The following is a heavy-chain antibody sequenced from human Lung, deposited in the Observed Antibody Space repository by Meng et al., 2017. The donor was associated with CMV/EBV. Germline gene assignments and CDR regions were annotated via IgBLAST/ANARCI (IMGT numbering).Heavy chain of an antibody. D-gene: IGHD5/OR15-5a*01. J-gene: IGHJ4*02. CDR3: ARVYAKGPLRSFDY. Sequence: SVXVSXXASGYRFTDFHMHWVRQAPGQGLEWMGWINSNSGATNYAQKFQGRVIMTRDTSITTAYLELPSLRPDDTAVYFCARVYAKGPLRSFDYWGQGTLVTVSS. CDR2: INSNSGAT. CDR1: GYRFTDFH. V-gene: IGHV1-2*02.